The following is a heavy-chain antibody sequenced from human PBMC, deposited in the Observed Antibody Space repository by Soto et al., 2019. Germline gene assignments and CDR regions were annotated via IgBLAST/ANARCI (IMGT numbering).Heavy chain of an antibody. CDR1: GYTLTELS. Sequence: ASVKVSCKVSGYTLTELSMHWVRQAPGKGLEWMGGFDPEDGETIYAQKFQGRVTMTEDTSTDTAYMELSSLRSEDTAVYYCATVNHDSSGYWDYYFDYWGQGTLVTVSS. V-gene: IGHV1-24*01. CDR3: ATVNHDSSGYWDYYFDY. J-gene: IGHJ4*02. D-gene: IGHD3-22*01. CDR2: FDPEDGET.